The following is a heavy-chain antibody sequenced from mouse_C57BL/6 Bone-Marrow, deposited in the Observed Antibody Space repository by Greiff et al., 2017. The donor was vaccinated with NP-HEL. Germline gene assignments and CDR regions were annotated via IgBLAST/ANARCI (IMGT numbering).Heavy chain of an antibody. CDR1: GYAFTNYL. V-gene: IGHV1-54*01. CDR2: INPGSGGT. CDR3: ARSADGYYLFAY. D-gene: IGHD2-3*01. Sequence: VQLQQSGAELVRPGTSVKVSCKASGYAFTNYLIEWVKQRPGQGLEWIGVINPGSGGTNYNEKFKGKATLTADKSSSTAYMQLSSLTSEDSAVYFCARSADGYYLFAYWGQGTLVTVSA. J-gene: IGHJ3*01.